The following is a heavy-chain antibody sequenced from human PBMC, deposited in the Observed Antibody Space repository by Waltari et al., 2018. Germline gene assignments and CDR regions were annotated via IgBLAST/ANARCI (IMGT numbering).Heavy chain of an antibody. V-gene: IGHV4-4*07. Sequence: QVQLQESGPGLMKPSETLSLTCTVSGGSITGFYWSWIRQPAGKGLEWIGRISTSGSTNYNPPLRSRVTLSVDTSKNQFSLKLTSVTAADSAVYYCARTILPATSTCAFDIWGRGTMVTVSS. CDR2: ISTSGST. CDR1: GGSITGFY. J-gene: IGHJ3*02. CDR3: ARTILPATSTCAFDI. D-gene: IGHD2-2*01.